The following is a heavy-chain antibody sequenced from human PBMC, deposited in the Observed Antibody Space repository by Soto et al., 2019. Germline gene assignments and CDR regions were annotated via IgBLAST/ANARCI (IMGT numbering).Heavy chain of an antibody. D-gene: IGHD6-13*01. CDR1: GFSLKNARVG. V-gene: IGHV2-26*01. CDR2: IFSNAEK. Sequence: QVTLKESGPVLVKPTETLTLTCTVSGFSLKNARVGMTWIRQPPGKALEWLAVIFSNAEKSYSTSLKSRLTISKYTSTSQVVHTISNLEPLDTGTDFWARNWQQLHYYAMDDWGQGTTVTVSS. CDR3: ARNWQQLHYYAMDD. J-gene: IGHJ6*02.